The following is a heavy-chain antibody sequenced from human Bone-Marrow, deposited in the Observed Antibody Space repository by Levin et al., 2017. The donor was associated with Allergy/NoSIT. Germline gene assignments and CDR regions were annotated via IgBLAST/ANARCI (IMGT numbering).Heavy chain of an antibody. CDR1: GFTFSSYG. J-gene: IGHJ4*02. Sequence: GGSLRLSCAASGFTFSSYGMHWVRQAPGKGLEWVAVLSFDGKRRYYGDPVKGRFSISRDNSKNTLYLVMNSLRPEDTAVYYCAKDSADRAVAGTSFASWGQGTLVTVSS. CDR3: AKDSADRAVAGTSFAS. V-gene: IGHV3-30*18. D-gene: IGHD6-19*01. CDR2: LSFDGKRR.